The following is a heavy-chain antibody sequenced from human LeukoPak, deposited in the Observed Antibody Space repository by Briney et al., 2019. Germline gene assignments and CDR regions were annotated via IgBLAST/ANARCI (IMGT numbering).Heavy chain of an antibody. V-gene: IGHV1-2*02. CDR2: INPNSGGT. Sequence: ASVKVSCKASGYTFTGYYIHWVRQAPGQGLEWMGWINPNSGGTTYAQKFQGRVTMTRETSITTAYMELSRLRSDDTAVYYCARDDYKTLYYYYYMDVWGKGTTVIVSS. CDR3: ARDDYKTLYYYYYMDV. CDR1: GYTFTGYY. J-gene: IGHJ6*03. D-gene: IGHD3-16*01.